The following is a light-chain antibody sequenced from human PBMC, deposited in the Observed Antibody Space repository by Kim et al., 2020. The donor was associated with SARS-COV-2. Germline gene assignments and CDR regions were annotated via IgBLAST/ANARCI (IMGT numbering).Light chain of an antibody. CDR2: DAS. CDR1: QDISNY. J-gene: IGKJ2*01. V-gene: IGKV1-33*01. CDR3: QQYDNPPYT. Sequence: DIQMTQSPSSLSASVGDRVTITCQASQDISNYLNWYQQKPGKAPKLLIYDASNLETGVPSRFSGSGSGTDFTFTISSLQPEDIATYYCQQYDNPPYTFGQGNKLEI.